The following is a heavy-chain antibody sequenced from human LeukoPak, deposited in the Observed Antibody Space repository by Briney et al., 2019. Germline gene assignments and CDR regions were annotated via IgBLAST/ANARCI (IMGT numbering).Heavy chain of an antibody. Sequence: ASVKVSCKASGYTFTSYYMHWVRQAPGQGLEWMGIINPSGGSTSYAQKFQGRVTMTRDTSTSTVYMELSSLRSEDTAVYYCARVTMVRGLTGFYYGMDVWGKGTTVTVSS. CDR1: GYTFTSYY. D-gene: IGHD3-10*01. CDR2: INPSGGST. CDR3: ARVTMVRGLTGFYYGMDV. J-gene: IGHJ6*04. V-gene: IGHV1-46*01.